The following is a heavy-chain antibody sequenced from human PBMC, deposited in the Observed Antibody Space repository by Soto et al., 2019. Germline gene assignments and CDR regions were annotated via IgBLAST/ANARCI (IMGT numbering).Heavy chain of an antibody. J-gene: IGHJ4*02. V-gene: IGHV4-34*01. CDR2: INHGGST. Sequence: PSETLSLTCAVCGGSFSGYYWSWIRQPPGKGLEWIGEINHGGSTNYNPSLKSRVTISVDTSKNQFSLKLSSVTAADTAVYYCARVIGIVATTTPFDYWGQGTLVTVSS. D-gene: IGHD5-12*01. CDR3: ARVIGIVATTTPFDY. CDR1: GGSFSGYY.